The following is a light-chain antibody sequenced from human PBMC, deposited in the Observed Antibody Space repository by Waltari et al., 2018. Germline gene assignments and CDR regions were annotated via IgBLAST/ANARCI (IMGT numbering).Light chain of an antibody. CDR1: QSVGGT. J-gene: IGKJ1*01. CDR2: GAS. Sequence: EIVLTQSPGTLSLSPGERATLSRRASQSVGGTLAWYQQKPGQAPRLLMYGASIRAPGTPDRFSGTGSGTDFSLTISRLEPEDFAVYYCQHYVRLPATFGQGTKVEIK. V-gene: IGKV3-20*01. CDR3: QHYVRLPAT.